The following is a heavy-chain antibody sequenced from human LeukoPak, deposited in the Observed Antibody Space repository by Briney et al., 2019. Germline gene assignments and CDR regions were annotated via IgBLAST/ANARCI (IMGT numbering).Heavy chain of an antibody. CDR1: GGSFSGYY. Sequence: SETLSLTCAVYGGSFSGYYWSWIRQPPGKGLEWIGEINHSGSTNYNPSLKSRVTISVDTSKNQFSLKLSSVTAADTAVYYCARMSSGWYLYYYYGMDVWGQGTTVTVS. D-gene: IGHD6-19*01. CDR3: ARMSSGWYLYYYYGMDV. CDR2: INHSGST. V-gene: IGHV4-34*01. J-gene: IGHJ6*02.